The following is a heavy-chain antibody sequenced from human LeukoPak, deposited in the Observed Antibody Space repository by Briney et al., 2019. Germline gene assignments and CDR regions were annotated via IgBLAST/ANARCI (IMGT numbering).Heavy chain of an antibody. CDR3: ARGLRNLRIAARGLASTPPFGY. V-gene: IGHV4-34*01. CDR2: INHSGST. D-gene: IGHD6-6*01. Sequence: KPSETLSLTCAVYGGSFSGYYWSWLRQPPGKGLEWIGEINHSGSTNYNPSLKSRVTISVDTSKNQFSLKLSSVTAADTAVYYCARGLRNLRIAARGLASTPPFGYWGQGTLVTVSS. CDR1: GGSFSGYY. J-gene: IGHJ4*02.